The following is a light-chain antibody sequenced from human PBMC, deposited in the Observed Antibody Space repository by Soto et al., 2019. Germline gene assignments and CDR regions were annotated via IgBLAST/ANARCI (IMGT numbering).Light chain of an antibody. Sequence: QSALTQPASVSGSPGQSITISCTETSSDVGGYDYVSWYQQHPGKAPKLMIYDVSNRPSGVSNRFSGSKSGNTASLTISGLQAEDEADYYCSSYTSSNTLAFGGGTKLTVL. CDR3: SSYTSSNTLA. V-gene: IGLV2-14*01. J-gene: IGLJ3*02. CDR2: DVS. CDR1: SSDVGGYDY.